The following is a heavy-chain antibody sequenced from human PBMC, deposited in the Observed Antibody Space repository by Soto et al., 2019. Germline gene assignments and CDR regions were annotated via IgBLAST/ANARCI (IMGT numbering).Heavy chain of an antibody. Sequence: ASVKVSCKASGYTFTSYAMHWVRQAPGQRLEWMGWINAGNGNTKYSQKFQGRVTITRDTSASTAYMELSSLRSEDTAVYYCARDETYSSSCVGWYLALCGRGTLVTGSS. V-gene: IGHV1-3*01. CDR2: INAGNGNT. CDR3: ARDETYSSSCVGWYLAL. J-gene: IGHJ2*01. D-gene: IGHD6-13*01. CDR1: GYTFTSYA.